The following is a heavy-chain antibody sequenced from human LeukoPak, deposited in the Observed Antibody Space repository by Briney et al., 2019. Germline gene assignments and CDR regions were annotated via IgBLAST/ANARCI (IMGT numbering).Heavy chain of an antibody. CDR2: IYSGGNT. Sequence: EGSLRLSCAASGFTFNDYYMSWIRQAPGKGLEWVSVIYSGGNTYYADSVKGRFTISRDNSKNTVYLQMNSLRAEDTAVYYCARGETSSYDYWGQGTLVTVSS. CDR3: ARGETSSYDY. J-gene: IGHJ4*02. CDR1: GFTFNDYY. V-gene: IGHV3-53*01. D-gene: IGHD2-2*01.